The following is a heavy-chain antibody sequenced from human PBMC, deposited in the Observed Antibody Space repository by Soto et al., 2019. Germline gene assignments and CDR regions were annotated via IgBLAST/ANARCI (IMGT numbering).Heavy chain of an antibody. J-gene: IGHJ4*02. CDR1: GFTFSNAW. Sequence: PGGSLRLSCAASGFTFSNAWMSWVRQAPGKGLEWVGRIKSKTDGGTTDYAAPVKGRFTISRDDSKNTLYLQMNSLKTEDTAVYYCTSVYVYCSSTSCYTAPVFDYWGQGTLVTVSS. V-gene: IGHV3-15*01. CDR2: IKSKTDGGTT. CDR3: TSVYVYCSSTSCYTAPVFDY. D-gene: IGHD2-2*02.